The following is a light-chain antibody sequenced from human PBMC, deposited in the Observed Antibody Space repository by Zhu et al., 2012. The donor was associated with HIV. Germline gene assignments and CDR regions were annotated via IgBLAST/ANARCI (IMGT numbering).Light chain of an antibody. CDR1: QTVNSN. J-gene: IGKJ1*01. Sequence: EVVMTQSPATLSVSPGERATLSCRASQTVNSNLAWYQQRPGQAPRLLIYDASTRATGIPARFSGGGPGTEFTLTISSMQSEDFAIYFCQQYNNWPRTFGQGTKVEVK. CDR3: QQYNNWPRT. V-gene: IGKV3-15*01. CDR2: DAS.